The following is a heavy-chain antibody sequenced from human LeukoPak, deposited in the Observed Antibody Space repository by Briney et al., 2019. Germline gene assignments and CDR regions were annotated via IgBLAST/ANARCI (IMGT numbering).Heavy chain of an antibody. J-gene: IGHJ5*01. Sequence: GRSLRLSCAASGFTFSTYGMHWVRQAPGKGLEWVSDIWYNGNNKYYADSVKGRFTISRDNSKKTVYLQMNSLRVEDTAVYYCAREEGADGTSGINSRGQGTLVIVSS. CDR3: AREEGADGTSGINS. CDR2: IWYNGNNK. D-gene: IGHD4-23*01. V-gene: IGHV3-33*01. CDR1: GFTFSTYG.